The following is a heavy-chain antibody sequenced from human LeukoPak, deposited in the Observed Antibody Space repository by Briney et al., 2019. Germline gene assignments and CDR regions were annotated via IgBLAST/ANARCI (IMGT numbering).Heavy chain of an antibody. D-gene: IGHD4-11*01. V-gene: IGHV3-21*01. Sequence: GGSLRLSCVVSGFSFSGYNMNWVRQAPGKGLEWVSSISTSSSYIYYADSVKGQFTISRDNAKNSLYLQIHSLRAEDTAVYYCARDWYNNSDAFDIWGQGTMVTVSS. CDR1: GFSFSGYN. J-gene: IGHJ3*02. CDR3: ARDWYNNSDAFDI. CDR2: ISTSSSYI.